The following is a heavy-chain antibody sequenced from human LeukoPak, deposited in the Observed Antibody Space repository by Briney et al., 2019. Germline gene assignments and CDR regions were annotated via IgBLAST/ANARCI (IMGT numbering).Heavy chain of an antibody. V-gene: IGHV4-39*01. CDR1: GGSISSSGYY. CDR3: ARHGNIVVVPTASKAFDI. J-gene: IGHJ3*02. D-gene: IGHD2-2*01. CDR2: IYYSGDN. Sequence: SETPSLTRTVSGGSISSSGYYWGWIRQPPGKGLEWISSIYYSGDNYYNPSLKSRVTTSVDTSKSQFSLRLSSVTAADTAVYYCARHGNIVVVPTASKAFDIWGQGTMVTVSS.